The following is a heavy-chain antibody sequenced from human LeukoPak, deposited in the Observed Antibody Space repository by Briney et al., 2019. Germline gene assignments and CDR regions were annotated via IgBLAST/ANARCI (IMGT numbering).Heavy chain of an antibody. Sequence: SVKVSCKASGGTFTSYAISWVRQAPGQGLEWMGRIIPILGIANYAQKFQGRVTITADKSTSTAYMELSSLRSEDTAVYYCARPLFFDGMDVGGQGTTVTVS. CDR1: GGTFTSYA. V-gene: IGHV1-69*04. CDR3: ARPLFFDGMDV. D-gene: IGHD2-21*01. J-gene: IGHJ6*02. CDR2: IIPILGIA.